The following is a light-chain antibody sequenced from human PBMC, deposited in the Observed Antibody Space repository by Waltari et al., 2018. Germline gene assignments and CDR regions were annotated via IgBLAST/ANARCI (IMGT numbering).Light chain of an antibody. CDR3: QQSYSAPRT. V-gene: IGKV1-39*01. J-gene: IGKJ1*01. CDR2: AAS. Sequence: DIQMTQSPSSLSASVGDRVTIACRASQSIASYLNWYQQKPGKAPKLLIYAASSLQSGVPSMFSGSGSGKDVTLTISSLQPEDFATYYCQQSYSAPRTFGPGTKVEIK. CDR1: QSIASY.